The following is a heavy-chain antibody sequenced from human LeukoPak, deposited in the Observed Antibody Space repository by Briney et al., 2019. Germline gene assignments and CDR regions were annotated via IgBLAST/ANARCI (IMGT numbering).Heavy chain of an antibody. Sequence: GGSLRLSCAASGFTFSNYAMHWVRQAPGKGLEWVALISYDGSSQSYADSVKGRFTISRDNSKNTLYLQMNSLRAEDTAVYYCAKQHCSSTSCPPHGYWGQGTLVTVSS. CDR3: AKQHCSSTSCPPHGY. J-gene: IGHJ4*02. V-gene: IGHV3-30-3*02. CDR1: GFTFSNYA. D-gene: IGHD2-2*01. CDR2: ISYDGSSQ.